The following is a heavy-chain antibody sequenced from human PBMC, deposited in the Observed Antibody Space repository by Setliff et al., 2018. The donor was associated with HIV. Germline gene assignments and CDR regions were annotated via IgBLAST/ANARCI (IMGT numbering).Heavy chain of an antibody. J-gene: IGHJ3*01. Sequence: TGGSLRLSCAASGFTFSSYSMNWVRQAPGKGLEWVSYISSSSSTIYYADSVKGRFTISRDNAKNSLYLQMNSLRAEDTAVYYCARVGRDCSGGSCYDWGQGTMVTVSS. CDR3: ARVGRDCSGGSCYD. CDR1: GFTFSSYS. CDR2: ISSSSSTI. V-gene: IGHV3-48*04. D-gene: IGHD2-15*01.